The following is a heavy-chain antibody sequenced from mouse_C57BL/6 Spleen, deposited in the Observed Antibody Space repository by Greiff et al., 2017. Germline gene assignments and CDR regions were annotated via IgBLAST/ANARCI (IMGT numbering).Heavy chain of an antibody. Sequence: EVMLVESGGGLVQPGGSLKLSCAASGFTFSDYYMYWVRQTPEKRLEWVAYISNGGGSTYYPDTVKGRFTISRDNAKNTLYLQMSRLKSEDTAMYYCARQLLYGSSWYFDVWGTGTTVTVSS. J-gene: IGHJ1*03. CDR3: ARQLLYGSSWYFDV. V-gene: IGHV5-12*01. D-gene: IGHD1-1*01. CDR2: ISNGGGST. CDR1: GFTFSDYY.